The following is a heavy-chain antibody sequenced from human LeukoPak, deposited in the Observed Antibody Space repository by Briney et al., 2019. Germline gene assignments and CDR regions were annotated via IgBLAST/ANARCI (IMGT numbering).Heavy chain of an antibody. CDR2: INAGNGNT. Sequence: ASVKVSCKASGYTFTSYAMHWVRQAPGQRLEWMGWINAGNGNTKYSQKFQGRVTITRDTSASTAYMELSSLRSEDTAVYYCAGEGPELTSNPFDYWGQGTLVTVSS. CDR3: AGEGPELTSNPFDY. D-gene: IGHD4-11*01. CDR1: GYTFTSYA. J-gene: IGHJ4*02. V-gene: IGHV1-3*01.